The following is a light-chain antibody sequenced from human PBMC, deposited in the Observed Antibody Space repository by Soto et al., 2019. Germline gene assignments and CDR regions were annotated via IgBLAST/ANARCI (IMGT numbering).Light chain of an antibody. CDR1: SSNIGSNA. Sequence: QTVVTQPPSASGIPGQRVTISCSGRSSNIGSNAVNWYQQFPGMAPKVLIYNNNERPSGVPDRFSGSKSGTSASLAISGLQSEDEADYYCATWDDGLNGWVFGGGTKLTVL. CDR3: ATWDDGLNGWV. CDR2: NNN. V-gene: IGLV1-44*01. J-gene: IGLJ3*02.